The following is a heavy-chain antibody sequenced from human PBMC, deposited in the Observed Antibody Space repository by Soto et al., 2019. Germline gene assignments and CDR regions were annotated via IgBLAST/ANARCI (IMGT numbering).Heavy chain of an antibody. Sequence: EVQLVESGGDLVQPGRSLRLSCAASGFTFDHYAMHWVRQAPGKGLEWVSGISWNSDTIAYADSVKDRFTISRDNPXNSLYLQMNSLRAEDTALYYCAKDPYSTSGQYFDYWGPGTLVTVSS. CDR2: ISWNSDTI. CDR3: AKDPYSTSGQYFDY. J-gene: IGHJ4*02. CDR1: GFTFDHYA. D-gene: IGHD6-13*01. V-gene: IGHV3-9*01.